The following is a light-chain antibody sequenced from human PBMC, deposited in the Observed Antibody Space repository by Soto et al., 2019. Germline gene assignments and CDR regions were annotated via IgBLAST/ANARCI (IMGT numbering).Light chain of an antibody. CDR2: AAS. CDR1: QGISSW. J-gene: IGKJ1*01. CDR3: LQANSFPQT. V-gene: IGKV1-12*01. Sequence: DIQMTQSPSSVSASVGDRVTMTCRASQGISSWLVWYQQKAGKAPKLLIYAASKLQSGVPSRFSGSGSGTDFTLTISSLQPEDSATYYCLQANSFPQTFGQGTKVEIK.